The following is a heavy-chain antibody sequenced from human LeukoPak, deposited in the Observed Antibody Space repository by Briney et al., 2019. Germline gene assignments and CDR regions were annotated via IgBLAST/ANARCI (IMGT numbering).Heavy chain of an antibody. J-gene: IGHJ6*03. D-gene: IGHD2-2*01. CDR2: ISGSGGST. V-gene: IGHV3-23*01. CDR3: AKDRGVVPAAREDYMDV. CDR1: GFTLSSYA. Sequence: GGSLRLSCAASGFTLSSYAMSWVRQAPGKGLEWVSAISGSGGSTYYADSVKGRFTISRDNSKNTLYLQMNSLRAEDTAVYYCAKDRGVVPAAREDYMDVWGKGTTVTVSS.